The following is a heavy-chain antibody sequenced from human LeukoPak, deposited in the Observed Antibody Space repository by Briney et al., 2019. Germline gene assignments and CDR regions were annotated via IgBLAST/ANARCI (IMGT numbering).Heavy chain of an antibody. CDR2: IGGSGTST. Sequence: GGSLRLSCAASGFTFSSYAMIWVRQAPGKGLEWVSAIGGSGTSTFYADSVKGRFTISRDNSKNTLHLQMNSLRAEDTAVYYCAKTSQGHPPYYCSMDVWGQGTTVTVSS. J-gene: IGHJ6*02. CDR3: AKTSQGHPPYYCSMDV. V-gene: IGHV3-23*01. CDR1: GFTFSSYA.